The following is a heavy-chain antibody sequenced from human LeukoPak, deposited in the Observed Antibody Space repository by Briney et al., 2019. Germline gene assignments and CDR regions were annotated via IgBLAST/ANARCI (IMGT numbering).Heavy chain of an antibody. CDR1: GGSISSYY. V-gene: IGHV4-59*12. CDR2: IYYSGST. J-gene: IGHJ5*02. D-gene: IGHD3-10*01. Sequence: SETLSLTCTVSGGSISSYYWSWIRQPPGKGLEWIGYIYYSGSTNYNPSLKSRVTISVDTSKNQFSLKLSSVTAADTAVYYCAREKRDYYGSGSYYLNWFDPWGQGTLVTVSS. CDR3: AREKRDYYGSGSYYLNWFDP.